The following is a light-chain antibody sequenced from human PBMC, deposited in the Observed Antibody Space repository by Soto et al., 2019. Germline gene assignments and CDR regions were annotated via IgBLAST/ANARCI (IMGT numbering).Light chain of an antibody. CDR2: KAS. J-gene: IGKJ1*01. V-gene: IGKV1-5*03. CDR1: QSISSW. CDR3: QQYNSYSWT. Sequence: DIHMTQSPSTLSASVLDIVTFTCRASQSISSWLAWYQQKPGKAPKLLIYKASSLESGVPSRFSGSGSGTEFTLTISSLQPDDFATYYCQQYNSYSWTFGQGTKVDIK.